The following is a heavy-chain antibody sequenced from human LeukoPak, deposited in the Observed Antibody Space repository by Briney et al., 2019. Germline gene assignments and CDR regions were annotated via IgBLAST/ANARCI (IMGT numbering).Heavy chain of an antibody. V-gene: IGHV1-69*06. CDR1: GYTFTGYY. D-gene: IGHD6-19*01. J-gene: IGHJ4*02. CDR3: AMGVGAPEDLAVAADFDY. Sequence: RASVKVSCKASGYTFTGYYMHWVRQAPGQGLEWMGGIIPIFGTANYAQKFQGRVTITADKSTSTAYMELSSLRSEDTAVYYCAMGVGAPEDLAVAADFDYWGQGTLVTVSS. CDR2: IIPIFGTA.